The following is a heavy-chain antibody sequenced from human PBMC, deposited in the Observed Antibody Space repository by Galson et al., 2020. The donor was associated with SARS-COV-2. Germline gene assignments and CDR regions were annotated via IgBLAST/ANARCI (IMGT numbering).Heavy chain of an antibody. D-gene: IGHD4-17*01. CDR2: IYSDDDK. Sequence: SGPPLVHPHQILTLTCTLSGLSLRTSGAGVDWTRQPPGNPLEWLALIYSDDDKRYSPSLKGSLTITKHTSKNQVFLTMTNMDPVDTATYYCAHCGDYGDDVLFDPWSHGTLVTASS. J-gene: IGHJ5*02. CDR1: GLSLRTSGAG. V-gene: IGHV2-5*02. CDR3: AHCGDYGDDVLFDP.